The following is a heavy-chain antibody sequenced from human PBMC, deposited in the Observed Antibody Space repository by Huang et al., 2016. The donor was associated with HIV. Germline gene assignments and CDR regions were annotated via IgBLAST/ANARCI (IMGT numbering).Heavy chain of an antibody. D-gene: IGHD1-1*01. V-gene: IGHV1-46*01. CDR2: IKPRGGST. CDR1: GYTFTSYY. Sequence: QVQLVQSGAEVKKPGASVKVSCKASGYTFTSYYMHWVRQAPGQGLEWTGRIKPRGGSTSYAQKFQGRVTRTRDTSTSTVYMELSSLRSEDTAVYYCARGSKGNAFDIWGQGTMVTVSS. CDR3: ARGSKGNAFDI. J-gene: IGHJ3*02.